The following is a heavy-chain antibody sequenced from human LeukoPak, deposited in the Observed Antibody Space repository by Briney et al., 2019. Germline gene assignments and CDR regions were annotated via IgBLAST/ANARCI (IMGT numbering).Heavy chain of an antibody. CDR3: ARRRGSSWFFDY. CDR1: GFTFSSYS. Sequence: GGSLRLSCAASGFTFSSYSMNWVRQAPGKGLEWVSSISSSSSYIYYADSVKGRFTIPRDNAKNSLYLQMNSLRAEDTAVYYCARRRGSSWFFDYWGQGTLVTVSS. CDR2: ISSSSSYI. V-gene: IGHV3-21*01. D-gene: IGHD6-13*01. J-gene: IGHJ4*02.